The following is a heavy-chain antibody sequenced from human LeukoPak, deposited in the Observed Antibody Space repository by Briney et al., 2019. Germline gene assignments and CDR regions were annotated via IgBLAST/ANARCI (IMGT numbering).Heavy chain of an antibody. CDR3: ASLWYSGWYSCDY. CDR1: GFTFSSYS. CDR2: ISSSSSYI. D-gene: IGHD6-19*01. J-gene: IGHJ4*02. Sequence: GGSLRLSCAASGFTFSSYSMNWVCQAPVKGLGWVSYISSSSSYIYYADSVKGRLTISRDNAKNSLYLQMNSLRAEDTAVYYCASLWYSGWYSCDYWGQGTLVTVSS. V-gene: IGHV3-21*05.